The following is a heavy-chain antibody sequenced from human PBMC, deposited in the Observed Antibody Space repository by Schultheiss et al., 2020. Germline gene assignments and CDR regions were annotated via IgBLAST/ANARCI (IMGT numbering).Heavy chain of an antibody. CDR2: IYSGGST. V-gene: IGHV3-66*02. Sequence: GGSLRLSCAASGFTVSSNYMSWVRQAPGKGLEWVSVIYSGGSTYYADSVKGRFTISRDNSKNTLYLQMNSLRAEDTAVYYCARELCSGGSCYFDYWGQGTLVTVSS. CDR1: GFTVSSNY. CDR3: ARELCSGGSCYFDY. J-gene: IGHJ4*02. D-gene: IGHD2-15*01.